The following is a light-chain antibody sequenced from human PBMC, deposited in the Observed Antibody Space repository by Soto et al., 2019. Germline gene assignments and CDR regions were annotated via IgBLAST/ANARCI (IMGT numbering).Light chain of an antibody. J-gene: IGKJ2*01. V-gene: IGKV3-20*01. CDR1: QSVTNS. CDR3: QQYGRSPPYT. Sequence: EIVLTQSPATLSLSPGERATLSCRASQSVTNSLAWYQQKPGQAPRLLVYDASNRATGIPDRFSGSGSGTDFTLTISRLEPEDFAVYYCQQYGRSPPYTFGQGTKLEIK. CDR2: DAS.